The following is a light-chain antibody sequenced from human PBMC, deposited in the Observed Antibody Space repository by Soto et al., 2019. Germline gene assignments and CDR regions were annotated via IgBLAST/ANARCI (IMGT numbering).Light chain of an antibody. CDR3: QQRHNSWT. CDR2: DAS. V-gene: IGKV3-11*01. CDR1: QSVSNSY. Sequence: EIVLTQSPGTLSLSPGERATLSCRASQSVSNSYLAWYQQKPGQAPRLLIYDASNRATGIPARFSGSGSGTDFTLTISSLEPEDFALYYCQQRHNSWTFGQGTKVDI. J-gene: IGKJ1*01.